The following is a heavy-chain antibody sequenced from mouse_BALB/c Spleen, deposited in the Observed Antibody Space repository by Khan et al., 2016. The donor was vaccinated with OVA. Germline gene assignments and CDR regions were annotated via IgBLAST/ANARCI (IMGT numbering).Heavy chain of an antibody. V-gene: IGHV14-3*02. Sequence: IRLLQSGAELVKPGSSVKLSCTASGYNIKDTYMNWVKQRPEQGLEWIGRIDPANGNTKYDPKFKGKATITADKSSNTAYLQLSSLASEDTAIYYCAKIDDWGQGTTLTVSS. D-gene: IGHD2-3*01. J-gene: IGHJ2*01. CDR3: AKIDD. CDR2: IDPANGNT. CDR1: GYNIKDTY.